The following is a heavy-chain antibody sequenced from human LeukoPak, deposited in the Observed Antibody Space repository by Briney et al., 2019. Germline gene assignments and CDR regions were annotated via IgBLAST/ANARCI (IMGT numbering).Heavy chain of an antibody. CDR1: GFTLGDYA. Sequence: GGSLRLSCTAAGFTLGDYAMTWVRQAPGKGLEWVGFIRSKAYGGTTEFAASVKGRFTISRDDSKSIAYLQMNSLKTEDTAMYYCTTYDPSNYYGMDVWGQGTTVTVS. V-gene: IGHV3-49*04. D-gene: IGHD5-12*01. J-gene: IGHJ6*02. CDR3: TTYDPSNYYGMDV. CDR2: IRSKAYGGTT.